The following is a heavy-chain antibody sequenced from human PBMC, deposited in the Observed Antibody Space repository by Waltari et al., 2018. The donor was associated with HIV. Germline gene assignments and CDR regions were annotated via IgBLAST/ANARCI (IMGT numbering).Heavy chain of an antibody. CDR2: IYYTGRA. Sequence: QLQLQESGPGLVKPSETLSLTCTVPGGHVSSSSYFWGWIRQPPGKGLEWVGRIYYTGRAYYNPSLKSRVTISVDTSKNQFSLKVTSVTAADTAVYYCARHALRVGAAYWNFDLWGRGTLVTVSS. CDR3: ARHALRVGAAYWNFDL. D-gene: IGHD1-26*01. J-gene: IGHJ2*01. V-gene: IGHV4-39*01. CDR1: GGHVSSSSYF.